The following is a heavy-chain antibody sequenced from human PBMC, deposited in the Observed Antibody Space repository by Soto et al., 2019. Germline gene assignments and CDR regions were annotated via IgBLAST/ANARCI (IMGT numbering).Heavy chain of an antibody. Sequence: QVQLVQSGAEVKKPGSSVKVSCKASGGTFSSYTISWVRQAPGQGLEWMGRIIPILGIANYAQKFQGRVTITADKAQDKAYVGLGSLRSGDTAVYYWARGGGGSGYETDAFDIWGQGTMVTVSS. CDR3: ARGGGGSGYETDAFDI. V-gene: IGHV1-69*02. D-gene: IGHD5-12*01. CDR2: IIPILGIA. CDR1: GGTFSSYT. J-gene: IGHJ3*02.